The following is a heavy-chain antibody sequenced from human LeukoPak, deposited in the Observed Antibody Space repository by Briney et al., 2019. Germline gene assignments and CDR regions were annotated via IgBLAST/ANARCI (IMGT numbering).Heavy chain of an antibody. CDR3: ARSGYSYGADSLDI. CDR2: IYTSGST. D-gene: IGHD5-18*01. J-gene: IGHJ3*02. Sequence: SETLSLTCTVSGGSISSGSYYWSWIRQPAGKGLEWIGRIYTSGSTNYNPPLKSRVTISVDTSKNQFSLKLSSVTAADTAVYYCARSGYSYGADSLDIWGQGTMVTVSS. CDR1: GGSISSGSYY. V-gene: IGHV4-61*02.